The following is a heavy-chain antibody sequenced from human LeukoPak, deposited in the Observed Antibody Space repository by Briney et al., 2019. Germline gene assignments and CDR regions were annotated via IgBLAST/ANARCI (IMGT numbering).Heavy chain of an antibody. CDR1: GYTFTVYY. CDR2: INPNSGGT. J-gene: IGHJ3*02. Sequence: ASVKVSFKASGYTFTVYYMHWVRQAPGQGLEWMGWINPNSGGTNYAQKFQGWVTITRDTSISTAYMELSRLRSDDTAVYYCARCGYCSSTSCSRGAFDIWGQGTMVTVSS. CDR3: ARCGYCSSTSCSRGAFDI. V-gene: IGHV1-2*04. D-gene: IGHD2-2*01.